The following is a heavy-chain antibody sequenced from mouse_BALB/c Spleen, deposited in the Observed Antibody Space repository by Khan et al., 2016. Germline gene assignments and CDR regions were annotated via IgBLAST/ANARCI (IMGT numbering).Heavy chain of an antibody. CDR1: GLTFSSYA. J-gene: IGHJ2*01. Sequence: VERGEPGGGLVKPGGSLKLSCAASGLTFSSYAMSRVRQTPEKRLEWVAAISSGGSSFYPDILKDRFTISRDNARNILYLQMSSLRSEDTAMYCCASKVYYFDYWGQGTTLTVSS. CDR2: ISSGGSS. CDR3: ASKVYYFDY. V-gene: IGHV5-6-5*01.